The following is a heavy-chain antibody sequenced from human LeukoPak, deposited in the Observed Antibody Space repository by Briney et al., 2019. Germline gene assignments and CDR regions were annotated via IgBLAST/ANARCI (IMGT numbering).Heavy chain of an antibody. V-gene: IGHV3-43*02. CDR2: ISGDGGST. CDR1: GFTFDDYG. Sequence: GGSLRLSCAASGFTFDDYGMHWVRQAPGKGLEWVSLISGDGGSTYYADSVKGRFTISRDNSKNSLYLQMNSLRTEDAALYYCAKDIGGLGDNWFDPWGQGTLVTVSP. J-gene: IGHJ5*02. CDR3: AKDIGGLGDNWFDP. D-gene: IGHD3/OR15-3a*01.